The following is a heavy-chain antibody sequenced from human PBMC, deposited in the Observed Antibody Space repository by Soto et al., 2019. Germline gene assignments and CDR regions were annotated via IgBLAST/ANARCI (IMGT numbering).Heavy chain of an antibody. D-gene: IGHD3-9*01. CDR3: ARIPDLTGYYYGYYMHG. V-gene: IGHV4-59*08. CDR1: GGALSSYY. CDR2: IYYRGST. J-gene: IGHJ6*03. Sequence: ASENLCLPCTVSGGALSSYYWSLSRQPPGKGLEWSGYIYYRGSTNYNPSLKSRVTISVDTSKNQFSLKLSSVTAADTAVYYCARIPDLTGYYYGYYMHGWGKGTMVTVSS.